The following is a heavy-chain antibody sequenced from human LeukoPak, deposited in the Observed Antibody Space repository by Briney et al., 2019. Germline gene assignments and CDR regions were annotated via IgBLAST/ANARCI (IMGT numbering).Heavy chain of an antibody. J-gene: IGHJ5*02. V-gene: IGHV4-61*01. CDR3: ARYFPDCSGGSWPFCWFDP. D-gene: IGHD2-15*01. CDR1: GGSVSSGSYY. CDR2: IYYSGST. Sequence: SETLSLTCTVSGGSVSSGSYYWSWIRQPPGKGLEWIGYIYYSGSTNYNPSLKSRVTISVDTSKNQFSLKLSSVTAADTAVYYCARYFPDCSGGSWPFCWFDPWGQGTLVTVSS.